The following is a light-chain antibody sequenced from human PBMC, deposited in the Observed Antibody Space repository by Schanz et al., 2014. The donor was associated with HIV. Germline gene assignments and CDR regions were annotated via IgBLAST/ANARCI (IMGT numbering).Light chain of an antibody. CDR2: GAS. J-gene: IGKJ2*01. Sequence: DIQMTQSPSSLSASVGDKVTITCRPRQNIDKHLNWYQQRQGKAPKLLIHGASNLQSGVPSRFSGSRSGTDFTLTITSLQFDDFATYYCQQSYSATPYTFGQGTKVQIK. CDR1: QNIDKH. CDR3: QQSYSATPYT. V-gene: IGKV1-39*01.